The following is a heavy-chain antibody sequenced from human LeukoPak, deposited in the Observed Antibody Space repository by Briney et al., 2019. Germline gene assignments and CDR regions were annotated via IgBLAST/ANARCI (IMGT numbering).Heavy chain of an antibody. CDR2: ISAYNGNT. D-gene: IGHD3-22*01. CDR3: ARDHSSGYQSYDYYGMDV. Sequence: ASVKVSCKASGYTFTGYGLSWVRQAPGQGLEWMGWISAYNGNTNYAQNLQGRVTMTTDTSTSTAYMELRSLRSDDTAVYYCARDHSSGYQSYDYYGMDVWGQGTTVTVSS. CDR1: GYTFTGYG. V-gene: IGHV1-18*01. J-gene: IGHJ6*02.